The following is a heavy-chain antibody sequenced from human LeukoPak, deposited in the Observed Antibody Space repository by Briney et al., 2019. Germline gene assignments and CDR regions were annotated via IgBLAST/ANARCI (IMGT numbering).Heavy chain of an antibody. CDR2: INHSGST. D-gene: IGHD2-15*01. V-gene: IGHV4-34*01. J-gene: IGHJ4*02. CDR3: ASRHRGYCSGGSCYSLFDY. CDR1: GGSFSGYY. Sequence: SSETLSLTCAVYGGSFSGYYWSWIRQPPGKGLEWIGEINHSGSTNYNPSLKSRVTISVDTSKNQFSLKLSSVTASDTAVYYCASRHRGYCSGGSCYSLFDYWGQGTLVTVSS.